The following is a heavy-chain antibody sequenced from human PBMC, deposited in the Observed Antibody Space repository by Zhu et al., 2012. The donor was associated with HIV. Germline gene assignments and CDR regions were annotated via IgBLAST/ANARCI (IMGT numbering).Heavy chain of an antibody. CDR2: IDHSGST. V-gene: IGHV4-34*01. Sequence: QVQLQQWGAGLLKPSETLSLTCAVYGGSFSGYYWSWIRQPPGKGLEWIGEIDHSGSTNYNPSLKSRVTISVDTSKNQFSLKLSSVTAADTAVYYCARRAGDPDYYGMGLVGPRGPRVTVSS. CDR1: GGSFSGYY. J-gene: IGHJ6*02. D-gene: IGHD3-10*01. CDR3: ARRAGDPDYYGMGL.